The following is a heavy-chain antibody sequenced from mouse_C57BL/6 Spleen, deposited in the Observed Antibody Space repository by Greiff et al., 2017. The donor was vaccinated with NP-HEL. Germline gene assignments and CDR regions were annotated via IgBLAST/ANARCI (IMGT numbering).Heavy chain of an antibody. CDR3: ARGYYYGSSGY. V-gene: IGHV1-64*01. D-gene: IGHD1-1*01. CDR1: GYTFTSYW. CDR2: IHPNSGST. Sequence: QVQLQQPGAELVKPGASVKLSCKASGYTFTSYWMHWVKQRPGQGLEWIGMIHPNSGSTNYNEKFKSKATLTVYKSSSTAYMQLGSMTSEDSAVYYCARGYYYGSSGYWGQGTTLTVSS. J-gene: IGHJ2*01.